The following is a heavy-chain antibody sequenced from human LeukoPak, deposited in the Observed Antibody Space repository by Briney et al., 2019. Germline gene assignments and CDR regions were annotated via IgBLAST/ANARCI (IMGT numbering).Heavy chain of an antibody. D-gene: IGHD3-22*01. CDR2: INHIGNT. V-gene: IGHV4-34*01. CDR3: ARSKDGSGFAAY. CDR1: GGSFSGYY. Sequence: PSETLSLTCAVYGGSFSGYYWTWLRQPPGKGLEWIGEINHIGNTNYNPSLKSRVAISVDTSKNQFSLKLSSVIAADTAMYYCARSKDGSGFAAYWGQGTQVTVSS. J-gene: IGHJ4*02.